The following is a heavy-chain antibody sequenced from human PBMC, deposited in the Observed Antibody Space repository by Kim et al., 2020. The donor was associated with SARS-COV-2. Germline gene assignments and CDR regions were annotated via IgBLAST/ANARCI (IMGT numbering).Heavy chain of an antibody. Sequence: GGSLRLSCEVSGFTFSNYWMHWVRQAPGKGLVWVSRINVDGSSTTYADSVKGRFTISRDNAKNTLYLQMNSLRAEDTAVYYCAREGGRRGQSGALNWFDPWGQGTLVTVSS. V-gene: IGHV3-74*01. CDR3: AREGGRRGQSGALNWFDP. CDR2: INVDGSST. D-gene: IGHD1-26*01. CDR1: GFTFSNYW. J-gene: IGHJ5*02.